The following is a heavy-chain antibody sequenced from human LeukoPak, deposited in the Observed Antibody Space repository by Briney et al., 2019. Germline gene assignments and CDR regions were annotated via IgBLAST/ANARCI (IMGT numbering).Heavy chain of an antibody. J-gene: IGHJ4*02. D-gene: IGHD1-26*01. V-gene: IGHV4-39*07. CDR2: IYYSGST. Sequence: SETLSLTCTVSGGSISSSSYYWGWIRQPPGKGLEWIGSIYYSGSTYYNPSLKSRVTISVDTSKNQFSLKLSSVTAADTAVYYCARSRSGYLTDYWGQGTLVTVSS. CDR1: GGSISSSSYY. CDR3: ARSRSGYLTDY.